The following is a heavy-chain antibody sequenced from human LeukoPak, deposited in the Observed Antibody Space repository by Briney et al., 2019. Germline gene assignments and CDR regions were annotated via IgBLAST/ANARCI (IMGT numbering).Heavy chain of an antibody. CDR3: ARTTYDSSTSQTILFDS. CDR2: IYPGDSDT. CDR1: GYTFTSYW. J-gene: IGHJ4*02. V-gene: IGHV5-51*01. Sequence: GESLKISCKGSGYTFTSYWIGWVRQMPGKGLEWMGIIYPGDSDTRYSPSFQGQVTISADKSISTAYLHWRSLKASDTAMYYCARTTYDSSTSQTILFDSWGQGTLVTVSS. D-gene: IGHD3-22*01.